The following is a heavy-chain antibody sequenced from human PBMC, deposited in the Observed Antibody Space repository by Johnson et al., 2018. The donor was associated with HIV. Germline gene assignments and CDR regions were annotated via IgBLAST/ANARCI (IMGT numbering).Heavy chain of an antibody. V-gene: IGHV3-30*03. CDR2: ISYDGGLK. J-gene: IGHJ3*02. Sequence: QVQLVESGGGLAQPGGSLRLSCAASGITVSSNYMSWVRQAPGKGLEWVTVISYDGGLKYYADSVKGRFTISRDNSKNTLYLQMNSLRAEDTAIYYCARDSGEQLRYAFDIWGQGTMVTVSS. CDR3: ARDSGEQLRYAFDI. D-gene: IGHD3-10*01. CDR1: GITVSSNY.